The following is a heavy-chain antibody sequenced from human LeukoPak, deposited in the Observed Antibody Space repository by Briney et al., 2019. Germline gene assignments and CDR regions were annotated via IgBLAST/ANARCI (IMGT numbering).Heavy chain of an antibody. CDR2: INPDGSYT. V-gene: IGHV3-74*01. D-gene: IGHD3-16*01. CDR3: ARLGEKADFDY. Sequence: PGGSLRLSCAASGFTFSSYWIHWVRQAPGEGLEWVSRINPDGSYTSYSDSVKGRFTISRDNAKNSLYLQLNSLRAEDTAVYYCARLGEKADFDYWGQGTLVTVSS. CDR1: GFTFSSYW. J-gene: IGHJ4*02.